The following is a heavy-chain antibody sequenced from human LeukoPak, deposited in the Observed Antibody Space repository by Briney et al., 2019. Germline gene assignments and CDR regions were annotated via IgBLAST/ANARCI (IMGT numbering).Heavy chain of an antibody. J-gene: IGHJ5*01. CDR3: AKATSPVHSRNWFDS. Sequence: GGSLRLSCAASGFTFSSYAMSWVRQAPGKGLEWVSSISGSGTNTDYAHSVKGRFTISRNHSKNTVNVQTDSLRGEDTAVYYCAKATSPVHSRNWFDSWGQGTLVTVSS. D-gene: IGHD6-13*01. V-gene: IGHV3-23*01. CDR2: ISGSGTNT. CDR1: GFTFSSYA.